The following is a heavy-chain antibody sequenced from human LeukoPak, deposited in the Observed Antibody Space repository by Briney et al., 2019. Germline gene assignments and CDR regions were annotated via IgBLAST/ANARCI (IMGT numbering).Heavy chain of an antibody. Sequence: PSETLSLTCTVPGGSISSSSYYWGWIRQPPGKGLEWIGSIYYSGSTYYNPSLKSRVTISVDTSKNQFSLKLSSVTAADTAVYYCARLYSSGWSPPYYYYYGMDVWGQGTTVTVSS. V-gene: IGHV4-39*07. J-gene: IGHJ6*02. CDR2: IYYSGST. CDR1: GGSISSSSYY. CDR3: ARLYSSGWSPPYYYYYGMDV. D-gene: IGHD6-19*01.